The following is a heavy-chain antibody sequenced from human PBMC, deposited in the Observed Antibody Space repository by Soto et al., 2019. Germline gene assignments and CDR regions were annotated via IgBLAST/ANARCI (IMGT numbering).Heavy chain of an antibody. CDR2: ISYDGSNK. D-gene: IGHD6-19*01. Sequence: QVQLVESGGGVVQPGRSLRLSCAASGFTFSSYAMHWVRQAPGKGLEWVAVISYDGSNKYYADYVKGRFTISRDNSKNTLYLQMNSLRAEDTAVYYCARDLREWLAKAGFDYWGQGTLVTVSS. CDR1: GFTFSSYA. J-gene: IGHJ4*02. CDR3: ARDLREWLAKAGFDY. V-gene: IGHV3-30-3*01.